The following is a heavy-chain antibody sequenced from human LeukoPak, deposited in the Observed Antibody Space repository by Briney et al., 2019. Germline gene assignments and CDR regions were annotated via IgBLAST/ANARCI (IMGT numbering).Heavy chain of an antibody. V-gene: IGHV3-48*03. CDR3: AELGITMIGGV. Sequence: GGSLRLSCAASGFTFSSYEINWVRQAPGKGLEWISYTSNSGRTIYYADSVKGRFTISRDNAKNSLYLQMNSLRAEDTAVYYCAELGITMIGGVWGKGTTVTISS. D-gene: IGHD3-10*02. CDR2: TSNSGRTI. J-gene: IGHJ6*04. CDR1: GFTFSSYE.